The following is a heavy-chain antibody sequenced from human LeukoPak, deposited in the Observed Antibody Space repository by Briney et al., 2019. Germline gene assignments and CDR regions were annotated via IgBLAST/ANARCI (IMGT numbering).Heavy chain of an antibody. Sequence: GGSLRLSCAASGFTFSSYSMNWVRQAPGKGLEWVSSISSSSSYIYYADSVKGRFTISRDNAKNSLYLQMSSLRAEDTAVYYCAREGLGLRLGELSSFDYWGQGTLVTVSS. CDR3: AREGLGLRLGELSSFDY. CDR1: GFTFSSYS. V-gene: IGHV3-21*01. D-gene: IGHD3-16*02. CDR2: ISSSSSYI. J-gene: IGHJ4*02.